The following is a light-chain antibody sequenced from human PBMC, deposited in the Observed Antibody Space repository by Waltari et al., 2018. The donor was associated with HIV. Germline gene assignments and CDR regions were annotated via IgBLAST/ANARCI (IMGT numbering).Light chain of an antibody. V-gene: IGLV2-23*01. Sequence: QSALSHPPSVSGSPAHSITISCTVTSSDVGSYNVVPWYQQHTGKAPKLMIYEDNKRPSGVSNLFSGYKSGNAASLKMSGLQAEDGADYSCCSYAGSRTWVFGGGTKLTVL. CDR3: CSYAGSRTWV. CDR1: SSDVGSYNV. J-gene: IGLJ3*02. CDR2: EDN.